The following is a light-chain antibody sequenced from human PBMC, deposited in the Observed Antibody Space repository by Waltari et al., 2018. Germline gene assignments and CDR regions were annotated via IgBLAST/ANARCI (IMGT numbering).Light chain of an antibody. J-gene: IGLJ3*02. CDR2: VNSDGSH. CDR3: QTGGHGTWV. Sequence: QLVLTQSPSASASLGASVKLTCTLSSGHSTNVIAWLQKRPERGPRYLMKVNSDGSHNKGDEIPDRLSGSSSGAEHYLTISSLQSEDEADYYCQTGGHGTWVFGGGTKLTVL. V-gene: IGLV4-69*01. CDR1: SGHSTNV.